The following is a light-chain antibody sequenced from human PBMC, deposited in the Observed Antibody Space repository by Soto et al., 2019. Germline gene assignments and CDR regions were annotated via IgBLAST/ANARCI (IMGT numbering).Light chain of an antibody. Sequence: EIVLTQSPASLSVSPGERATLSCRASESIDNYLAWYQQKPGQAPRLLMYDASNRATGIPARFSGSGTGTDFTLTISSLEPEDFAVYFCQHRSNWPRTFGQGTKLEIK. CDR1: ESIDNY. J-gene: IGKJ2*01. V-gene: IGKV3-11*01. CDR2: DAS. CDR3: QHRSNWPRT.